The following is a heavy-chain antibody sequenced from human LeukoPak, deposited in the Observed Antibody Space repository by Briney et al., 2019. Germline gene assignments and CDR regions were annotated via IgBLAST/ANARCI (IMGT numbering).Heavy chain of an antibody. CDR3: AREWCSSTSCSEGLPDAFDI. D-gene: IGHD2-2*01. V-gene: IGHV3-53*01. Sequence: PGGSLRLSCAASGFTVSSNYMSWVRQAPGKGLEWVSVIYSGGSTYYADSVKGRFTISRDNSKNTLYLQMNSLRAEDTAVYYCAREWCSSTSCSEGLPDAFDIWGQGTMVTVSS. CDR1: GFTVSSNY. J-gene: IGHJ3*02. CDR2: IYSGGST.